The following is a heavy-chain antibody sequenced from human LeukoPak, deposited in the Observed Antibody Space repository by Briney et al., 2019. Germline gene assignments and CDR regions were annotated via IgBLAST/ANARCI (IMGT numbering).Heavy chain of an antibody. D-gene: IGHD3-22*01. J-gene: IGHJ6*02. Sequence: SETLSLTCTVSGGSISSYYWSWIRQPPGKGLEWIGYIYYSGSTIYNPSLKSRVTISVDTSKNHFSLKLSSVTAADTAVYYCARGALPAGYDSSGYKSYYYYYGMDVWGQGTTVTVSS. V-gene: IGHV4-59*01. CDR3: ARGALPAGYDSSGYKSYYYYYGMDV. CDR1: GGSISSYY. CDR2: IYYSGST.